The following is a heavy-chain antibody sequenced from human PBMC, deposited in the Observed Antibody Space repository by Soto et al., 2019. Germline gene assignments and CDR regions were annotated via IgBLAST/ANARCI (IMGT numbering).Heavy chain of an antibody. Sequence: SGPTLVNPTQTLTLTCTFSGFSLSTGGMCVSWIRQPPGKALEWLARIDWENDKYYSTSLKTRLTISKDTSKNQVVLTMTNMDPADTATYYCARTHIITNRGSDFWGQGTLVTVSS. CDR2: IDWENDK. J-gene: IGHJ4*02. V-gene: IGHV2-70*11. CDR3: ARTHIITNRGSDF. D-gene: IGHD1-20*01. CDR1: GFSLSTGGMC.